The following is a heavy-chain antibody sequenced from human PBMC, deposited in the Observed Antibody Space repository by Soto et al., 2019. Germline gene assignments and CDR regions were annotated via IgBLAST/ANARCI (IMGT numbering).Heavy chain of an antibody. CDR2: ISWNSGSI. Sequence: EVQLVESGGGLVQPGRSLRLSCAASGFTFDDYAMHWVRQAPGKGLEWVSGISWNSGSIGYADSVKGRFTISRDNAKNSLYLQMNSLRAEDTALYYCAKERGESYGRYYFDYWGQRTLVTVSS. CDR1: GFTFDDYA. D-gene: IGHD1-26*01. CDR3: AKERGESYGRYYFDY. J-gene: IGHJ4*02. V-gene: IGHV3-9*01.